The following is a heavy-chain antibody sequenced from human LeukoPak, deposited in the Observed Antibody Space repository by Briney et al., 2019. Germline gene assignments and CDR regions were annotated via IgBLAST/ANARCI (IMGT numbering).Heavy chain of an antibody. D-gene: IGHD4-11*01. CDR2: IYPGDSDT. V-gene: IGHV5-51*01. CDR1: GYSFTSYW. CDR3: ARSPRDYSNHYYYYMDV. Sequence: PGESLKISFKGSGYSFTSYWIGWVRPMPGKGLEWMGIIYPGDSDTRYSPSFQGQVTISADKSISTAYLQWSSLKASDTAMYYCARSPRDYSNHYYYYMDVWGKGTTVTVSS. J-gene: IGHJ6*03.